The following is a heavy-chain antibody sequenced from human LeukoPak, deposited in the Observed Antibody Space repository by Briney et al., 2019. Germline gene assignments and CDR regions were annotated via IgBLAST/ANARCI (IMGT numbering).Heavy chain of an antibody. D-gene: IGHD4-17*01. Sequence: PSETLSLTCAVSGGSFSSHYWTWIRQPPGRGLEWIGYISYIGTTNYNPSLKSRVTISIDTSKNQFSLKLSSVTTADTAVYYCARDLVTVTKGFDIWGLGTMVSVSS. J-gene: IGHJ3*02. CDR1: GGSFSSHY. CDR2: ISYIGTT. CDR3: ARDLVTVTKGFDI. V-gene: IGHV4-59*11.